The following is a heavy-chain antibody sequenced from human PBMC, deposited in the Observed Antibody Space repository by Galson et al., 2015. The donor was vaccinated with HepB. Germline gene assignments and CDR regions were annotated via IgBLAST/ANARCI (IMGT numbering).Heavy chain of an antibody. D-gene: IGHD3-9*01. CDR2: ISVYNGDT. V-gene: IGHV1-18*01. CDR1: GYTFSNYR. J-gene: IGHJ4*02. CDR3: ARESLTGWSLDY. Sequence: SGAEVKKPGESLKISCKASGYTFSNYRLSWVRQAPGQGLEWMGWISVYNGDTKSAQKVQGRVTMTTDKPTRTAYMELRSLTSGDTAVYYCARESLTGWSLDYWGQGTPVTVSS.